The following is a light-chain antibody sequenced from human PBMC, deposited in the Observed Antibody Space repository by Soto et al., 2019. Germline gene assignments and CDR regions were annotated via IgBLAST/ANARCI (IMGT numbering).Light chain of an antibody. J-gene: IGLJ2*01. CDR2: EVS. CDR1: SRDVGGYNY. CDR3: SSYTTSSTMI. V-gene: IGLV2-14*01. Sequence: QSDLTQPASVSGSPGQSITISCTGTSRDVGGYNYVSWYQQHPGKAPKLMIYEVSDRPSGISNRFSGSKSGNTASLTISGLQADDEAYYYCSSYTTSSTMIFGGGTKLNVL.